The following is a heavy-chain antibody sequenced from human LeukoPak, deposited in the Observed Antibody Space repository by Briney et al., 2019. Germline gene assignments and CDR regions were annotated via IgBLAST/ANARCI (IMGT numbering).Heavy chain of an antibody. CDR2: INPNSGGT. Sequence: ASVKVSCKASGYTFTGYYMHWVRQAPGQGLEWMGWINPNSGGTNYAQKFQGRVTMAGDTSISTAYMELSRLRSDDTAVYYCAHLYGSGYPNDYWGQGTLVTVSS. D-gene: IGHD3-10*01. CDR1: GYTFTGYY. V-gene: IGHV1-2*02. CDR3: AHLYGSGYPNDY. J-gene: IGHJ4*02.